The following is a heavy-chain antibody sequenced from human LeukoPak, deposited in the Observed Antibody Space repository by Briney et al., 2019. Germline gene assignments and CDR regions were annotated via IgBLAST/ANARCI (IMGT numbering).Heavy chain of an antibody. J-gene: IGHJ4*02. V-gene: IGHV3-21*01. Sequence: AGGSLRLSCAASGFTFSSYSMNWVRQAPGKGLEWVSSISSSSSYIYYADSVKGRFTISRDNAKNSLYLQMNSLGAEDTAVYYCARDRNDYYDILTGYYSLDYWGQGTLVTVSS. CDR3: ARDRNDYYDILTGYYSLDY. CDR2: ISSSSSYI. CDR1: GFTFSSYS. D-gene: IGHD3-9*01.